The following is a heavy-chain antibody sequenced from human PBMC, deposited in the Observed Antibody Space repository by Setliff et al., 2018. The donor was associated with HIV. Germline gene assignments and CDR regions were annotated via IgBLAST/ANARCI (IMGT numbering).Heavy chain of an antibody. D-gene: IGHD4-4*01. CDR2: IYYRVNS. V-gene: IGHV4-59*11. J-gene: IGHJ4*02. CDR3: ARGGSMTTLNN. Sequence: PSETLSLTCAVSGVSITGHYWSWMRQPPGKGLEWIGFIYYRVNSNINPSLKSRVTISIDASKSQFSLKLSSVTAADTAFYYCARGGSMTTLNNWGQGTLVTVSS. CDR1: GVSITGHY.